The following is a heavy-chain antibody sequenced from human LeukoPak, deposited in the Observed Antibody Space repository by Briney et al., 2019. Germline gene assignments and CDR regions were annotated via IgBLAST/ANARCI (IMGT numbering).Heavy chain of an antibody. Sequence: SETLSLTCTVSGGPISSYYWSWIRQPPGKGLEWIGYIYYSGSTNYNPSLKSRVTISVDTSKNQFSLKLSSVAAADTAVYYCARVEGLWIPFDPWGQGTLVTVSS. CDR2: IYYSGST. J-gene: IGHJ5*02. CDR1: GGPISSYY. V-gene: IGHV4-59*01. CDR3: ARVEGLWIPFDP. D-gene: IGHD3-10*01.